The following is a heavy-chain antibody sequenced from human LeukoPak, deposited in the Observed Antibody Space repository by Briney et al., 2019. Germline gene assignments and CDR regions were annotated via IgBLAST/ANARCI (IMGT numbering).Heavy chain of an antibody. J-gene: IGHJ4*02. V-gene: IGHV4-59*01. CDR1: GGSISSYY. CDR2: IYYSGST. D-gene: IGHD4-17*01. CDR3: ASLLYGDHAIDY. Sequence: SETLSLTCTVPGGSISSYYWSWIRQPPGKGLEWIGYIYYSGSTNYNPSLKSRVTISVDTSKNQFSLKLSSVTAADTAVYYCASLLYGDHAIDYWGQGTLVTVSS.